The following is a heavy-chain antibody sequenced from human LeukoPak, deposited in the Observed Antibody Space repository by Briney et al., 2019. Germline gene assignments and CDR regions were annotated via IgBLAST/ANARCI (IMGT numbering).Heavy chain of an antibody. V-gene: IGHV3-7*01. CDR3: AKDHYGSGSYGSHFDY. J-gene: IGHJ4*02. Sequence: GGSLRLSCAASGFTFSTYWMTWVRQAPGKGLEWVANIKQDGSEKYYVDSVKGRFTISRDNSKNTLYLQMNSLRAEDTAVYYCAKDHYGSGSYGSHFDYWGQGTLVTVSS. D-gene: IGHD3-10*01. CDR2: IKQDGSEK. CDR1: GFTFSTYW.